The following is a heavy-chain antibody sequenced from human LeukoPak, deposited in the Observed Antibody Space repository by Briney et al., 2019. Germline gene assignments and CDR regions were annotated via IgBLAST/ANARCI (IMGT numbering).Heavy chain of an antibody. V-gene: IGHV1-8*01. CDR2: MNPTSGNT. J-gene: IGHJ4*02. D-gene: IGHD5-12*01. CDR1: GYTFTSYD. Sequence: ASVKVSCKASGYTFTSYDINWVRQATGQGLEWMGWMNPTSGNTGYAQKFQGRVTMTRDTSISTAYMELSSLGSEDTAVYFCARGIEAGYDYWGQGTLVTVSS. CDR3: ARGIEAGYDY.